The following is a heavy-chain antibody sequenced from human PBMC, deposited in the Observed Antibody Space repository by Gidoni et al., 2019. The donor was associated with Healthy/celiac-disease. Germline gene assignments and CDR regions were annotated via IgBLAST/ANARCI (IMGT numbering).Heavy chain of an antibody. V-gene: IGHV3-33*01. J-gene: IGHJ4*02. CDR3: ARGDRGDYYDSSGYLY. CDR2: IWYDGSNK. Sequence: QVQLVESGGGVVRPGRSLSLSCAASGFTFRSYGMHWVRQAPGKGLEWVAVIWYDGSNKYYADSVKGRFTISRDNSKNTLYLQMNSLRAEDTAVYYCARGDRGDYYDSSGYLYWGQGTLVTVSS. CDR1: GFTFRSYG. D-gene: IGHD3-22*01.